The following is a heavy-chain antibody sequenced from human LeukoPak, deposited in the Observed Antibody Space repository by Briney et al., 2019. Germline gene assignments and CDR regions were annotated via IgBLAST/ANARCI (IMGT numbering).Heavy chain of an antibody. CDR3: AKGTSSGWYLIAFDI. J-gene: IGHJ3*02. Sequence: GGSLRLSCAASGFTFDDYAMHWVRQASGKGLEWVSGISWNSGSIGYADSVKGRFTISRDNAKNSLYLQMNSLRAEDTALYYCAKGTSSGWYLIAFDIWGQGTMVTVSS. CDR2: ISWNSGSI. D-gene: IGHD6-19*01. CDR1: GFTFDDYA. V-gene: IGHV3-9*01.